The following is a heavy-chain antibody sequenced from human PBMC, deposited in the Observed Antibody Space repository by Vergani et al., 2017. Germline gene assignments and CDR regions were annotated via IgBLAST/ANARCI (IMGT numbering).Heavy chain of an antibody. D-gene: IGHD6-19*01. CDR2: ISGSGGST. V-gene: IGHV3-23*04. CDR1: GFTFSDYY. J-gene: IGHJ1*01. CDR3: AKDLWQWLAKYFQH. Sequence: EVQLVESGGGLVQPGGSLRLSCSASGFTFSDYYMSWIRQAPGKGLEWVSAISGSGGSTYYADSVKGRFTISRDNSKNTLYLQMNSLRAEDTAVYYCAKDLWQWLAKYFQHWGQGTLVTVSS.